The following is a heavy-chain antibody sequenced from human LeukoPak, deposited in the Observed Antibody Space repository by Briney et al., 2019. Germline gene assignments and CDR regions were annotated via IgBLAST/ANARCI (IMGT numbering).Heavy chain of an antibody. CDR1: GGTFSSYA. Sequence: ASVKVSCKASGGTFSSYAISWVRQAPGQGLEWMGRIIPILGIANYAQKFQGRVTITADKSTSTAYMELSSLRSEDTAVYYCARDGCSSTSCYRGEGWHYYMDVWGKGTTVTVSS. V-gene: IGHV1-69*04. CDR3: ARDGCSSTSCYRGEGWHYYMDV. D-gene: IGHD2-2*01. J-gene: IGHJ6*03. CDR2: IIPILGIA.